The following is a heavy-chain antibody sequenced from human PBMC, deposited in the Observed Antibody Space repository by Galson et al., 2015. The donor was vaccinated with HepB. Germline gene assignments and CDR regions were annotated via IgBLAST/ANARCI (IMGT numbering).Heavy chain of an antibody. Sequence: SVKVSCKASGYTFSSYSITWVRRAPGQGLEWMGWINTYNGNTEYAQKFQGRVTMTTDTSTSTAYMELRSLRSDDTAVYYCARGALIVVVGATQNNWFDPWGQGTLVTVSS. J-gene: IGHJ5*02. CDR1: GYTFSSYS. CDR3: ARGALIVVVGATQNNWFDP. D-gene: IGHD2-15*01. V-gene: IGHV1-18*01. CDR2: INTYNGNT.